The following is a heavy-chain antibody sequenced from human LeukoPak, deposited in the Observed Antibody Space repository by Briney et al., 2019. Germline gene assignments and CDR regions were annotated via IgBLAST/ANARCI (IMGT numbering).Heavy chain of an antibody. Sequence: SETLSLTCTVSGGSISSYYWSWIRQPPGKGLEWIGYIYYSGSTNYNPSLKSRVTISVDTSKNQFSLRLSSVTAADTAVYYCAGDSPYCSSTSCYVYWGQGTLVTVSS. J-gene: IGHJ4*02. CDR1: GGSISSYY. CDR3: AGDSPYCSSTSCYVY. V-gene: IGHV4-59*01. D-gene: IGHD2-2*01. CDR2: IYYSGST.